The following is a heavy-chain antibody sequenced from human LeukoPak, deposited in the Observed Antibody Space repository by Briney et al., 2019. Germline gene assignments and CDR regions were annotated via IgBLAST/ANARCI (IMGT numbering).Heavy chain of an antibody. V-gene: IGHV3-53*01. CDR1: GFTVSSYY. CDR3: ARDRGYSSGWNYYFDY. D-gene: IGHD6-19*01. Sequence: GGSLRLSCAASGFTVSSYYMSWVRQAPGKGLEWVSVIYSGGSTYYADSVKGRFTISRDNSKNTLYLQMNSLRAEDTAVYYCARDRGYSSGWNYYFDYWGQGTLVTVSS. CDR2: IYSGGST. J-gene: IGHJ4*02.